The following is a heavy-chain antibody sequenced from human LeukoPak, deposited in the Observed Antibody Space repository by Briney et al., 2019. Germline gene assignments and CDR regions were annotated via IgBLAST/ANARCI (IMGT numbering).Heavy chain of an antibody. CDR3: ARASYGDYQFDY. CDR2: IHYSGST. V-gene: IGHV4-59*08. J-gene: IGHJ4*02. CDR1: GGSISSYY. D-gene: IGHD4-17*01. Sequence: PSETLSLTCTVSGGSISSYYWSWIRQPPGKGLEWIGYIHYSGSTNYNPSLKSRVTISVDTSTNQFSLKLTSMTAADTAVYYCARASYGDYQFDYWGQGTLVTVSS.